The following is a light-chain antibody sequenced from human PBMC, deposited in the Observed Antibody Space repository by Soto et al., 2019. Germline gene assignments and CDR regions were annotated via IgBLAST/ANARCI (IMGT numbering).Light chain of an antibody. Sequence: QSVLTQPPSVSAAPRQRVTISCSGSSSNIGNNAVNWYQQLPGKAPKLLIYFDDLLPSGVSNRFSGSKSGTSASLAISGLQYEDEADYYCAAWDGSLNAYVFGTGTKLTVL. CDR3: AAWDGSLNAYV. V-gene: IGLV1-36*01. CDR2: FDD. CDR1: SSNIGNNA. J-gene: IGLJ1*01.